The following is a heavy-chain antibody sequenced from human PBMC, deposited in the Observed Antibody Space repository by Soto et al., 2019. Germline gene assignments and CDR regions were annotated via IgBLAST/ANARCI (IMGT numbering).Heavy chain of an antibody. V-gene: IGHV3-30-3*01. CDR3: ARDGVGVVPAAIRFDY. J-gene: IGHJ4*02. CDR1: GFTFSSYA. CDR2: ISYDGSNK. D-gene: IGHD2-2*01. Sequence: QVQLVESGGGVVQPGRSLRLSCATSGFTFSSYAIHWVRQAPGNGLEWVAVISYDGSNKNYADSVKGRFTISRDNSKNTVDLQMISLRVEDTSVYYCARDGVGVVPAAIRFDYWGQGTLVTVSS.